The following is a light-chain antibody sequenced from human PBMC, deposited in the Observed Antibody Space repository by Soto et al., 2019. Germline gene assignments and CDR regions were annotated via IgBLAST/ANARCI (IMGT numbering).Light chain of an antibody. J-gene: IGKJ2*01. CDR3: QQYGSSPRT. Sequence: EIVLTQSPGTLSLSPGERATLSCRASQSVSSSYLAWYQQKPGQAPRLIIYGASSRATGIPDRFSGSGSGTEFTLTISRLEPEDFAVYYCQQYGSSPRTFGQGTKLEIK. CDR1: QSVSSSY. CDR2: GAS. V-gene: IGKV3-20*01.